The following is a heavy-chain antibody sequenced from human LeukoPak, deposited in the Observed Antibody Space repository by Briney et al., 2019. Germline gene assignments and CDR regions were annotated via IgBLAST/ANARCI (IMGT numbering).Heavy chain of an antibody. J-gene: IGHJ4*02. V-gene: IGHV1-69*10. Sequence: SVKVSCKASGGTFSNYAISWVRQAPGQGLEWMGGIIPILDITNYAQKFKGRVTITADKSTSTAYMELSSLRSEDTAVYYCASRPGIAVAGLDFWGQGTLVTVSS. D-gene: IGHD6-19*01. CDR3: ASRPGIAVAGLDF. CDR2: IIPILDIT. CDR1: GGTFSNYA.